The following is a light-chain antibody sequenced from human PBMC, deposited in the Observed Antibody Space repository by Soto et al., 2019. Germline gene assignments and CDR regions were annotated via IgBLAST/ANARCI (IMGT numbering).Light chain of an antibody. V-gene: IGKV3-15*01. CDR1: QSVTSN. CDR2: RAS. J-gene: IGKJ1*01. CDR3: QQYDYWWT. Sequence: EVVMTQSPGAVSVSPGERATLSCRASQSVTSNVAWYQQKPGQAPRLLIYRASARATGVPARFSGSGSGTEFTLTISSLQSEDFGIYYCQQYDYWWTFGQGTKV.